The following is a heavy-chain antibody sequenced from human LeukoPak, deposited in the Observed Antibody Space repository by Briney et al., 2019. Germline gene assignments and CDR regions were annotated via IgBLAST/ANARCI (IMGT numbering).Heavy chain of an antibody. CDR2: ICGNEDRQ. CDR1: GFTFRSYA. D-gene: IGHD2-2*01. CDR3: AKGNSPSCYGGLDF. J-gene: IGHJ4*02. Sequence: PGGSLRLSCTASGFTFRSYAMSSVRQAPGKGLGWVSRICGNEDRQYSADSVKGPFTISRDNSKNTLYLQMNSLRAEDTAMYYCAKGNSPSCYGGLDFWGQGTLVTVSS. V-gene: IGHV3-23*01.